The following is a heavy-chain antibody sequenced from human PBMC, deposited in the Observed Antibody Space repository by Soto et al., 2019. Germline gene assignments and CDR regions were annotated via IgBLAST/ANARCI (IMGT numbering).Heavy chain of an antibody. D-gene: IGHD1-1*01. V-gene: IGHV3-74*01. CDR3: ARDNWNSY. CDR2: IDNDGSAT. CDR1: GFTFNIYW. Sequence: EVQLVESGGGLVQPGGSLRLSCVASGFTFNIYWMHWVRQAPGKGLEWVSRIDNDGSATTYADSVKGRFTISRDNAKNTLFLQMNTLRVDDTAVYYCARDNWNSYWGQGPLFTVSS. J-gene: IGHJ4*02.